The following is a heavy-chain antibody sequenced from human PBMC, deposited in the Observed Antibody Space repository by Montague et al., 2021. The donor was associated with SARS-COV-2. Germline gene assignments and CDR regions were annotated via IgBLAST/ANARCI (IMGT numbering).Heavy chain of an antibody. Sequence: SETLSLTCDVSGDSIRRATLYWAWIRQPPGKGLEWIGNIYYSGSTMYNPSLKSRVTMSVDTSKNQFSLQLNLVTAADTAVYYCARRLTALEPPFDPWGQGTLVTVSS. CDR3: ARRLTALEPPFDP. J-gene: IGHJ5*02. CDR2: IYYSGST. CDR1: GDSIRRATLY. V-gene: IGHV4-39*01. D-gene: IGHD1-1*01.